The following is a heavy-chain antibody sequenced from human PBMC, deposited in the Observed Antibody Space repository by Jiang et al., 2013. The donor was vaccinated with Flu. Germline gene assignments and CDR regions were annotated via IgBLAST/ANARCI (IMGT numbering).Heavy chain of an antibody. CDR1: GFSLSTSGMC. V-gene: IGHV2-70*11. CDR2: IDWDDDK. Sequence: KPTQTLTLTCTFSGFSLSTSGMCVSWIRQPPGKALEWLARIDWDDDKYYSTSLKTRLTISKDTSKNQVVLTMTNMDPVDTATYYCARFPVRITGTPVDAFDIWGQGTMVTVSS. J-gene: IGHJ3*02. CDR3: ARFPVRITGTPVDAFDI. D-gene: IGHD1-20*01.